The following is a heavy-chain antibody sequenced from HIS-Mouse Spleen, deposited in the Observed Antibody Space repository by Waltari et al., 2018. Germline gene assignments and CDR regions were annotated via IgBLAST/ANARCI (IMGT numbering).Heavy chain of an antibody. CDR3: AREEQLVRGDWFDP. D-gene: IGHD6-6*01. V-gene: IGHV4-39*07. Sequence: QLQLQESGPGLVKPSETLSLTCTVSGGSISSSSYHWGWSRRPPGKGLEWIGSIYYSGSTYYNPSLKSRVTISVDTSKNQFSLKLSSVTAADTAVYYCAREEQLVRGDWFDPWGQGTLVTVSS. J-gene: IGHJ5*02. CDR1: GGSISSSSYH. CDR2: IYYSGST.